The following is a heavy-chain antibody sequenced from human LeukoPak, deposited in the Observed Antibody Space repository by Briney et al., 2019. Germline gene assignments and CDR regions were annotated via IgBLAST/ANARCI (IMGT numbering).Heavy chain of an antibody. CDR1: GFTFSSYS. J-gene: IGHJ3*02. CDR3: ARGDQLLYLDAFDI. CDR2: ISSSSSTI. Sequence: GGSLRLSCAASGFTFSSYSMNWVRQAPGKGLEWVSYISSSSSTIYYAHSVKGRFTISRDNAKNSLYLQMTGLRAEDTAVYYCARGDQLLYLDAFDIWGQGTMVTVSS. D-gene: IGHD2-2*02. V-gene: IGHV3-48*01.